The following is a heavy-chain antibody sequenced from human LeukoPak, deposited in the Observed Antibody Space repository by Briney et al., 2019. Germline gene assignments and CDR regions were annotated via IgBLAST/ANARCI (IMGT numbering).Heavy chain of an antibody. J-gene: IGHJ6*02. CDR2: MNPNNGNT. Sequence: ASVKVSCKASGYTFTSYDINWVRQATGQGLEWMRWMNPNNGNTRYAQKFQGRVTMTRSTSISTAYMELSSLRSEDTAVYYCARLASSSWPLYYYYGMDVWGQGTTVTVSS. D-gene: IGHD6-13*01. V-gene: IGHV1-8*01. CDR3: ARLASSSWPLYYYYGMDV. CDR1: GYTFTSYD.